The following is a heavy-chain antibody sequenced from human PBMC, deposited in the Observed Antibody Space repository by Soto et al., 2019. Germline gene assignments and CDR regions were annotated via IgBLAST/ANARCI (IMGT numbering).Heavy chain of an antibody. CDR3: ARGVYYYDSSGYYLDAFDI. CDR1: GGSISSGGYY. D-gene: IGHD3-22*01. V-gene: IGHV4-31*03. Sequence: TLSLTCTVSGGSISSGGYYWSWIRQHPGKGLEWIGYIYYSGSTYYNPSPKSRVTISVDTSKNQFSLKLSSVTAADTAVYYCARGVYYYDSSGYYLDAFDIWGQGTMVTVSS. J-gene: IGHJ3*02. CDR2: IYYSGST.